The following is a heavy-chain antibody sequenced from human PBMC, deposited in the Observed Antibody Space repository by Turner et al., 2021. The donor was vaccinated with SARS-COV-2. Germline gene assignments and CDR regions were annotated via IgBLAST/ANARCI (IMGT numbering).Heavy chain of an antibody. Sequence: QVQLVQSGAEVKKPGASVKVSCKASGYTFTSYYMQWVRQAPGQGLEWMGIINPSGGSTSYAQKFQGRVTMTRDTSTSTVYMEMSSLRSEDTAVYYCDRDLTIVGATSLDYYYGMDVWGQGTTVTVSS. CDR3: DRDLTIVGATSLDYYYGMDV. CDR1: GYTFTSYY. CDR2: INPSGGST. V-gene: IGHV1-46*03. J-gene: IGHJ6*02. D-gene: IGHD1-26*01.